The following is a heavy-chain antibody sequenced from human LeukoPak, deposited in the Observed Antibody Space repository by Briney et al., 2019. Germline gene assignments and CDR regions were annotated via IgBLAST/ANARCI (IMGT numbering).Heavy chain of an antibody. CDR2: IYYLGTT. CDR3: AREFSWSGFFDY. D-gene: IGHD3-3*01. Sequence: SETLSLTCTVSGASTRSNNYYWAWIRQPPGKGLEWIGSIYYLGTTYDNPSLKSRVTISIDTSKNQFSLKLRSVTASDTAVYYCAREFSWSGFFDYWGQGTLVTVSS. J-gene: IGHJ4*02. CDR1: GASTRSNNYY. V-gene: IGHV4-39*02.